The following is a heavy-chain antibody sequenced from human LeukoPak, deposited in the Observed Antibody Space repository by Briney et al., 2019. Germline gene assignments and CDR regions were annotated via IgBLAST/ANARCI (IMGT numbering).Heavy chain of an antibody. D-gene: IGHD6-13*01. CDR1: GGSISSSSYY. CDR3: ARGRYSSS. CDR2: IYYSGST. J-gene: IGHJ4*02. Sequence: SETLSLTCTVSGGSISSSSYYWGWIRQPPGKGLEWIGSIYYSGSTYYNPSLKSRVTISVDTSKNQFSLKLSSVTAADTAVYYCARGRYSSSWGQGTLVTVSS. V-gene: IGHV4-39*07.